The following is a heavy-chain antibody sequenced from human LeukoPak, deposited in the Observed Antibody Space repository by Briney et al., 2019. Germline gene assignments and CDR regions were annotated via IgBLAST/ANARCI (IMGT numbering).Heavy chain of an antibody. Sequence: PGRSLRLSCAASGFTFSSYSMNWVRQAPGKGLEWVSSISSSSSYIYYADSVKGRFTISRDNAKNSLYLQMNSLRAEDTAVYYCARDALDEYSSSSVWNAFDIWGQGTMVTVSS. CDR3: ARDALDEYSSSSVWNAFDI. D-gene: IGHD6-6*01. CDR1: GFTFSSYS. CDR2: ISSSSSYI. V-gene: IGHV3-21*01. J-gene: IGHJ3*02.